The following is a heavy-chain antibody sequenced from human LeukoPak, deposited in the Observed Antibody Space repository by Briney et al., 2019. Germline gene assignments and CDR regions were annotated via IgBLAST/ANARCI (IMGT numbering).Heavy chain of an antibody. J-gene: IGHJ5*01. D-gene: IGHD3-10*01. Sequence: GGSLRLSCAASGFTFRSHAMTWVRQALGQGLEWVSGISGSGHRTYYADSVRGRFTISRDNSKNTLFLQMNSLRAEDTAVYHCAKDKSELFIDSWGQGTLVTVSS. CDR3: AKDKSELFIDS. CDR1: GFTFRSHA. V-gene: IGHV3-23*01. CDR2: ISGSGHRT.